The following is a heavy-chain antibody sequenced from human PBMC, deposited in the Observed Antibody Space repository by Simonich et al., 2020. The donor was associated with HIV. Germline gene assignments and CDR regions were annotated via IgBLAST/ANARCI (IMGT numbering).Heavy chain of an antibody. CDR3: VRRQPRTYNFDY. Sequence: EVQLVQSGAEVKMPGESLKISCKGSGFSFTSYWIAWVRQMPGKGLEWMGIIYLGDSDTRYSPSFQGQGTMSADTSISTAYLQWSSLKASDTAMYYCVRRQPRTYNFDYWGQGTLVTVSS. J-gene: IGHJ4*02. D-gene: IGHD2-2*01. CDR2: IYLGDSDT. V-gene: IGHV5-51*03. CDR1: GFSFTSYW.